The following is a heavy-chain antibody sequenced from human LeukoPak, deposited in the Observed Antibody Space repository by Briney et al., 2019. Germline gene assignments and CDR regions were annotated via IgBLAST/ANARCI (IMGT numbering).Heavy chain of an antibody. CDR3: ASGLEWELPRYLVGDAFDI. CDR2: IWYDGSNK. J-gene: IGHJ3*02. D-gene: IGHD1-26*01. CDR1: GFTFSSYG. V-gene: IGHV3-33*01. Sequence: GGSLRPSCAASGFTFSSYGMHWVRQAPGKGLEWVAVIWYDGSNKYYADSVKGRFTISRDNSKNTLYLQMNSLRAEDTAVYYCASGLEWELPRYLVGDAFDIWGQGTMVTVSS.